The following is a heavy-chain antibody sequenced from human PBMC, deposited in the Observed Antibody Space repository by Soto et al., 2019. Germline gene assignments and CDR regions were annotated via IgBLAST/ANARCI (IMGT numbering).Heavy chain of an antibody. CDR2: INHSGST. J-gene: IGHJ5*02. V-gene: IGHV4-34*01. Sequence: ASETLSLTCAVYGGSFSGYYWSWIRQPPGKGLEWIGEINHSGSTNYNPSLKSRVTISVDTSKNQFSLKLSSATAADTAVYYCARGLGCSGGSCYSSNWFDPWGQGTLVTVSS. D-gene: IGHD2-15*01. CDR1: GGSFSGYY. CDR3: ARGLGCSGGSCYSSNWFDP.